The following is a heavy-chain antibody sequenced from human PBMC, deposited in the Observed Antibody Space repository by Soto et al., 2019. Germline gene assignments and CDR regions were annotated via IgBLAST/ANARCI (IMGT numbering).Heavy chain of an antibody. V-gene: IGHV1-46*01. CDR3: ARGVYYDSSGYNLRAQYYFDY. CDR1: GYTFTSYY. Sequence: SVKVSCKASGYTFTSYYMHWVRQAPGQGLEWMGIINPSGGSTSYAQKFQGRVTMTRDTSTSTVYMELSSVTAADTAVYYCARGVYYDSSGYNLRAQYYFDYWGQGTLVTVSS. CDR2: INPSGGST. J-gene: IGHJ4*02. D-gene: IGHD3-22*01.